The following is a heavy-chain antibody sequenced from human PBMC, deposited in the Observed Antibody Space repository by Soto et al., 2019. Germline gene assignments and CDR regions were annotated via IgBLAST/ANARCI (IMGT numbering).Heavy chain of an antibody. CDR1: GGSISSYY. CDR3: ARHYSSGSRNWFYP. V-gene: IGHV4-4*07. Sequence: SETLSLTCTVSGGSISSYYWSWIRQPAGKGLEWIGRIYTSGSTNYNPSLKSRVTMSVDTSKNQFSLKLSSVTAADTAVFYCARHYSSGSRNWFYPWGQGTLVTVSS. J-gene: IGHJ5*02. CDR2: IYTSGST. D-gene: IGHD6-19*01.